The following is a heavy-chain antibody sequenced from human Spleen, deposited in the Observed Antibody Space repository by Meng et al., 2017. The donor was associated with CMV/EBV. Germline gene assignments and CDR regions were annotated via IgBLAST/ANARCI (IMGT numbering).Heavy chain of an antibody. V-gene: IGHV3-33*01. J-gene: IGHJ6*02. D-gene: IGHD6-19*01. CDR1: GFSFSSFA. CDR3: ARDLRPTYGSGWYYYYGVDV. Sequence: GESLKISCAASGFSFSSFAMHWVRQAPGKGLEWVAVIWFDGSNKNYVGSVKGRFSISRDNSKNTLYLQMNSLRAEDTALYHCARDLRPTYGSGWYYYYGVDVWGQGTTVTVSS. CDR2: IWFDGSNK.